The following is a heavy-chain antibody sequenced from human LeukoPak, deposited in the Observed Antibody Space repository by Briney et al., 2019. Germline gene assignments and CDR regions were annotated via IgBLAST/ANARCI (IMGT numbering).Heavy chain of an antibody. J-gene: IGHJ4*02. Sequence: GGSLRLSCAASGFSFNDSEMYWVRQAPGKGLEWVSYISSTGYTIYYADSVKGRFSISRDNAKNSLFLQMNSLRVEDTAVYLCARGWDNSGYYCDFWGQGTLVTVSS. CDR3: ARGWDNSGYYCDF. CDR2: ISSTGYTI. V-gene: IGHV3-48*03. D-gene: IGHD6-19*01. CDR1: GFSFNDSE.